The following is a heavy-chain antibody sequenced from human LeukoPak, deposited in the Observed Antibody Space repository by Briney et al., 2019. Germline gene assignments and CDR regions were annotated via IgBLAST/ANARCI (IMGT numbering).Heavy chain of an antibody. CDR3: ARSGVGYYYDSSGYYPLDS. D-gene: IGHD3-22*01. CDR1: GGTFSSYA. J-gene: IGHJ4*02. Sequence: ASVKVSCKASGGTFSSYAISWVRQAPGHGLEWMGWISAYNGKTNYAQKLQGRVTMTTDTSTSTAYMELRSLRSDDTAVYYCARSGVGYYYDSSGYYPLDSWGQGTLVTVSS. V-gene: IGHV1-18*01. CDR2: ISAYNGKT.